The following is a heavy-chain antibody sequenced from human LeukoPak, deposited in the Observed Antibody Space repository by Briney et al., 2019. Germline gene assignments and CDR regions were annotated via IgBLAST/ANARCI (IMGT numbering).Heavy chain of an antibody. D-gene: IGHD3-10*01. J-gene: IGHJ6*03. CDR1: GFTFISYW. V-gene: IGHV3-15*01. Sequence: GGSLRLSCAASGFTFISYWMSWVRQAPGKGLEWVGRIKSKTDGGTTDYAAPVKGRFTISRDDSKNTLYLQMNSLKTEDTAVYYCTTDYYGSGGVYYYYMDVWGKGTTVTISS. CDR2: IKSKTDGGTT. CDR3: TTDYYGSGGVYYYYMDV.